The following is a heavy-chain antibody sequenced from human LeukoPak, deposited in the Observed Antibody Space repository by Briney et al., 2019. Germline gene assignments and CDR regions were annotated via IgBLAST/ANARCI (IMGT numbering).Heavy chain of an antibody. Sequence: SQTLSLTCAISGDSVSSNSAAWNWIRQSPSRGLEWLGRTYYRSKWYNDYAVSVKSRITINPDTSKNQFSLQLNSVTPEDTAVYYCARDRLGFYSGYDFGYFDYWGQGTLVTVSS. CDR1: GDSVSSNSAA. D-gene: IGHD5-12*01. V-gene: IGHV6-1*01. CDR2: TYYRSKWYN. CDR3: ARDRLGFYSGYDFGYFDY. J-gene: IGHJ4*02.